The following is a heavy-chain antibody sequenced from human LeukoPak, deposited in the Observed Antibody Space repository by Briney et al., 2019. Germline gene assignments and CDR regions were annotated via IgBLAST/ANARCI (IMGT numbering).Heavy chain of an antibody. D-gene: IGHD3-3*01. CDR2: ISSSSSYI. Sequence: GGSLRLSCAASGFTFSSYSMNWVRQAPGKGLEWVSSISSSSSYINYADSVKGRFTISRDNAKNSLYLQMNSLRAEDTAVYYCARGLARGYYDFWSGYYLDAFDIWGQGAMVTVSS. V-gene: IGHV3-21*01. CDR3: ARGLARGYYDFWSGYYLDAFDI. CDR1: GFTFSSYS. J-gene: IGHJ3*02.